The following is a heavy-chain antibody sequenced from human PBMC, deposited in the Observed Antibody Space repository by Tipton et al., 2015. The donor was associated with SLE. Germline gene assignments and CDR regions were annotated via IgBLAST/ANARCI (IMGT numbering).Heavy chain of an antibody. CDR3: ATFRDMVQGVIGAFNI. D-gene: IGHD3-10*01. J-gene: IGHJ3*02. V-gene: IGHV4-38-2*01. CDR2: VYHSGGT. CDR1: GYSISSAYS. Sequence: TLSLTCVVSGYSISSAYSWGWFRQPPGKGLVWFGTVYHSGGTHYNPSPKRRVTISVDTPKNQFSRKLTSVTAADTAVYYCATFRDMVQGVIGAFNIWGQGTMVTVSS.